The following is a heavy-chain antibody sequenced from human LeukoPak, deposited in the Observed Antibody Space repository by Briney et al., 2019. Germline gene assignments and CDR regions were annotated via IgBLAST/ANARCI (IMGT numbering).Heavy chain of an antibody. D-gene: IGHD3-16*01. Sequence: GGSLRLSCAASGFSFSPYWMHWVRQVPGKGPEWVSHITPDGSSTNYADSVKGRFTISRENAKNTLYLQMNSLRAEDTAGYYCSSQKSRGGNRGQGTLVTVSS. CDR1: GFSFSPYW. CDR2: ITPDGSST. CDR3: SSQKSRGGN. J-gene: IGHJ4*02. V-gene: IGHV3-74*01.